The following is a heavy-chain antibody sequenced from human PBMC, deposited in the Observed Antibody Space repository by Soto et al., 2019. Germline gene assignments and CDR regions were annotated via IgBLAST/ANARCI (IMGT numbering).Heavy chain of an antibody. CDR3: ARGGTIFGVVIAVGWFDP. V-gene: IGHV1-18*01. CDR1: GYTFTSYG. CDR2: ISAYNGNT. D-gene: IGHD3-3*01. Sequence: ASVKVSCKASGYTFTSYGISWVRQAPGQGLEWMGWISAYNGNTNYAQKLQGRVTMTTDTSTSTAYMELRSLRSDDTAVYYCARGGTIFGVVIAVGWFDPWGQGTLVTVSS. J-gene: IGHJ5*02.